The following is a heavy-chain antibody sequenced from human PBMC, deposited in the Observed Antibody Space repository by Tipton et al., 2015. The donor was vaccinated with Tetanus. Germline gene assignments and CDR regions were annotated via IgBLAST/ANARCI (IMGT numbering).Heavy chain of an antibody. V-gene: IGHV6-1*01. CDR2: TYYRSKWYN. CDR1: GDSVSSNSAA. Sequence: GLVKPSQTLSLTCAISGDSVSSNSAAWNWIRQSPSRGLEWLGRTYYRSKWYNDYAASVKSRITINPDTSKNQFSLQLNSVTPEDTAVYYCARANNDYPKKGPFDYWGQGIRVIVSS. J-gene: IGHJ4*02. CDR3: ARANNDYPKKGPFDY. D-gene: IGHD1-1*01.